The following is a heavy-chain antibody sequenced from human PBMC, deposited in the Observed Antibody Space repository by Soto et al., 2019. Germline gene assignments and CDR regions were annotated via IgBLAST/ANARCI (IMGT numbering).Heavy chain of an antibody. D-gene: IGHD2-15*01. CDR2: ISAYNGNT. V-gene: IGHV1-18*01. CDR3: ARDGALGDCSGGSCYSDGIDG. Sequence: QVQLVQSGAEVKKPGASVKVSCKASGYTFTSYGISWVRQATGQGIEWMGWISAYNGNTKYEQKLQRRVTMTTDTATRTAYMELRSLRSDDTALYYCARDGALGDCSGGSCYSDGIDGWGQGTTVTVSS. CDR1: GYTFTSYG. J-gene: IGHJ6*02.